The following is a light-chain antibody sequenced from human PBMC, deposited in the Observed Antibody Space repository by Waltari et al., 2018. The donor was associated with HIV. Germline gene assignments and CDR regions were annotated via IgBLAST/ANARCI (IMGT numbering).Light chain of an antibody. CDR2: LNSDGSH. J-gene: IGLJ2*01. CDR3: QTWGTGIRV. Sequence: QLVLTQSPSASASLGASVKLTCTLSSGHSSYAIAWHQQQPEKGPRYLMKLNSDGSHSKGGGIPDRFPGSSSGAERYLTISSLQSEDEADYYCQTWGTGIRVFGGGTKLTVL. V-gene: IGLV4-69*01. CDR1: SGHSSYA.